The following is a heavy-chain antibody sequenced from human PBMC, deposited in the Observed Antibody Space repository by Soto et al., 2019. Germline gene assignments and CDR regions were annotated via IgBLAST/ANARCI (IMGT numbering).Heavy chain of an antibody. D-gene: IGHD4-17*01. CDR2: IWYDGSNK. CDR1: GFTFSSYG. CDR3: ARGRDYGDYRVDY. J-gene: IGHJ4*02. Sequence: PGGSLRLSCAASGFTFSSYGMHWVRQAPGKGLEWVAVIWYDGSNKYYADSVKGRFTISRDNSKNTLYLQMNSLRAEDTAVYYSARGRDYGDYRVDYWGQGTLVTVSS. V-gene: IGHV3-33*01.